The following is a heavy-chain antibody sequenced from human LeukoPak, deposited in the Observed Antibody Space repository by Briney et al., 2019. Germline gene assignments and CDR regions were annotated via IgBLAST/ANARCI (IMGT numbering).Heavy chain of an antibody. CDR3: ARGLRYFDWTFDY. Sequence: SVKVSCKASGGTFSSYAISWVRQAPGQGLEWMGGIIPIFGTANYAQKFQGRVTITADESTSTAYMELSSLRSEDTAVYYCARGLRYFDWTFDYWGQGTLVTVSS. V-gene: IGHV1-69*13. CDR2: IIPIFGTA. CDR1: GGTFSSYA. D-gene: IGHD3-9*01. J-gene: IGHJ4*02.